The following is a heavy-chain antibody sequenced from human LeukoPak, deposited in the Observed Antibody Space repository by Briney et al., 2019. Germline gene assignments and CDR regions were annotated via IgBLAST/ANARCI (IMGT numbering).Heavy chain of an antibody. CDR3: AATGRSCTGGSCYSDDFDV. D-gene: IGHD2-15*01. CDR2: IYPLDSEI. CDR1: GYSFTNYW. J-gene: IGHJ3*01. V-gene: IGHV5-51*01. Sequence: GEPLKISCKASGYSFTNYWIEWVRQMPGKGLEWMGIIYPLDSEIRYSPSFQGQVTISVDKSITTAFLHWDSLKTSDTAMYYCAATGRSCTGGSCYSDDFDVWGQGTMVTVSS.